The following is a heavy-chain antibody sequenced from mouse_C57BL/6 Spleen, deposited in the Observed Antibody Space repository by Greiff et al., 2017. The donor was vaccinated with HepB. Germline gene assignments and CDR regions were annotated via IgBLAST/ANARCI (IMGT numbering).Heavy chain of an antibody. CDR3: ARQGYWDGDWYFDF. J-gene: IGHJ1*03. D-gene: IGHD4-1*01. CDR2: ISSGGSYT. Sequence: DVMLVESGGDLVKPGGSLKLSCEASGFTFSSYGMSWVRQTPDKRLEWVATISSGGSYTYYTDSVKGRFTISRDNAQNTLYLQMSSLKSEGTAMYYCARQGYWDGDWYFDFWGTGTTVTVSS. V-gene: IGHV5-6*02. CDR1: GFTFSSYG.